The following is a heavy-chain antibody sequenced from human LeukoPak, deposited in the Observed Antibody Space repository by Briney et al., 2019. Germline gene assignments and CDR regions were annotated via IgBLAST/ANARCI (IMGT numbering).Heavy chain of an antibody. Sequence: PGRSLRLSCAASGFTFSSYGMHWVRQAPGKGLEWVAVISYDGSNKYYAGSVKGRFTISRDNSKNTLYLQMNSLRAEDTAVYYCAKVGVAAAGPSDYYYYGMDVWGQGTTVTVSS. CDR1: GFTFSSYG. D-gene: IGHD6-13*01. CDR3: AKVGVAAAGPSDYYYYGMDV. CDR2: ISYDGSNK. J-gene: IGHJ6*02. V-gene: IGHV3-30*18.